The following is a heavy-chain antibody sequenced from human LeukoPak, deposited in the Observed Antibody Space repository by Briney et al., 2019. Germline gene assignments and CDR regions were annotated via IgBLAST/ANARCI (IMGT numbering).Heavy chain of an antibody. D-gene: IGHD4-17*01. Sequence: GGSLRLSCAASGFTFSSYAMTWVRQAPGKGLEWVSAISGSGGSTYYADSVKGRFTISRDISKNTLYLQMNSLRAEDTAVYYCAKVHGDFPGFQYYCYYGMDVWGQGTTVTVSS. J-gene: IGHJ6*02. V-gene: IGHV3-23*01. CDR1: GFTFSSYA. CDR3: AKVHGDFPGFQYYCYYGMDV. CDR2: ISGSGGST.